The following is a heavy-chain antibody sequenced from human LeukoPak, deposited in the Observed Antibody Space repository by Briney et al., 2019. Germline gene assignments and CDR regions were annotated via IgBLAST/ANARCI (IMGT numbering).Heavy chain of an antibody. CDR1: GYTFTGYY. V-gene: IGHV1-2*02. CDR3: ARGPRITMIVVVTPFDY. D-gene: IGHD3-22*01. CDR2: INPNSGGT. Sequence: ASLKLSCTASGYTFTGYYMHWVRHPPGHGLDLMGWINPNSGGTNDAQKFQGRVTMTRDTSISTAYMELSRLRSGDTAVYYCARGPRITMIVVVTPFDYWGQGNLVTVSS. J-gene: IGHJ4*02.